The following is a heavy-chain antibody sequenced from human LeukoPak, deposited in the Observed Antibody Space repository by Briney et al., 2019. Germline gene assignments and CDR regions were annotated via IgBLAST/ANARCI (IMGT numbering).Heavy chain of an antibody. J-gene: IGHJ1*01. V-gene: IGHV1-18*01. D-gene: IGHD3-22*01. Sequence: ASVKVSCKATGYTFTSYGISWVRQAPGQGLEWMGWISAHNGNTNYAQKLQGRVTMTTDTSTSTAYMELRSLRSDDTAVYYCARDKYYDSSGYYHGYFQHWGQGTLVTVSS. CDR3: ARDKYYDSSGYYHGYFQH. CDR2: ISAHNGNT. CDR1: GYTFTSYG.